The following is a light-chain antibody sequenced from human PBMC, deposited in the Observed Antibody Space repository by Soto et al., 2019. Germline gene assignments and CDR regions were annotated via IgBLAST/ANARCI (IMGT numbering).Light chain of an antibody. CDR3: QQYGSSPPVT. Sequence: EIVLTQSPGTLSLSPGERATLSCRASQSVSSSYLAWYQQKPGQAPRLLIYGASSRATGTPDRFSGSGSGTDFTLNISRLEPEDFAVYYCQQYGSSPPVTFGQGTRLEI. J-gene: IGKJ5*01. V-gene: IGKV3-20*01. CDR1: QSVSSSY. CDR2: GAS.